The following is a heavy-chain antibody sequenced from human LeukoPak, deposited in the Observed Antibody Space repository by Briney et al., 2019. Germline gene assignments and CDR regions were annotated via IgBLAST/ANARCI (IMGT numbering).Heavy chain of an antibody. CDR1: GFTFNTYG. J-gene: IGHJ4*02. CDR2: ISGSGGST. Sequence: GGSLRLSCAASGFTFNTYGMNWVRQAPGKGLEWVSAISGSGGSTYYADSVKGRFTISRDNSKNTLYFQMNSLRAEDTAVYYCARVLSDNSGWYHFDYWGQGTLVTVSS. D-gene: IGHD6-19*01. CDR3: ARVLSDNSGWYHFDY. V-gene: IGHV3-23*01.